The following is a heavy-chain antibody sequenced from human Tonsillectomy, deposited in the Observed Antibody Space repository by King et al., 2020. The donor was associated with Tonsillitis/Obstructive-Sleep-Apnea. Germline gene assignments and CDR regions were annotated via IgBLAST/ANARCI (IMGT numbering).Heavy chain of an antibody. CDR2: INHSGST. CDR3: ARGGDILVDPFTNWFDP. Sequence: VQLQQWGARLLKPSETLSLTCAVYGGSFSGYYWSWIRQPPGKGLEWIGEINHSGSTNYNSSLKSRATILADTSKNQFSLKLSSVTAADTAVYYCARGGDILVDPFTNWFDPWGQGTLVTVSS. V-gene: IGHV4-34*01. D-gene: IGHD2-2*01. J-gene: IGHJ5*02. CDR1: GGSFSGYY.